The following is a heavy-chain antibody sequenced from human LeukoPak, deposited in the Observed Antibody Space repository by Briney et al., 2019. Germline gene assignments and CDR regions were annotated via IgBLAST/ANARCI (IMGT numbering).Heavy chain of an antibody. J-gene: IGHJ4*02. V-gene: IGHV1-18*01. CDR2: ISAYNGNT. CDR3: ARDEDVAAAGTNDY. Sequence: ASVKVSCKASGYTFTSYGISWVRPAPGQGLEWMGWISAYNGNTNYAQKLQGSVTMTTDTSTSTAYMELRSLRSDDTAVYYCARDEDVAAAGTNDYWGQGTLVTVSS. CDR1: GYTFTSYG. D-gene: IGHD6-13*01.